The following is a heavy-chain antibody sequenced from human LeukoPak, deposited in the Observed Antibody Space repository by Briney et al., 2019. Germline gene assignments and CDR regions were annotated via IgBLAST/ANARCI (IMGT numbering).Heavy chain of an antibody. Sequence: PGGSLRLSCAASGFTFSSYAMSWVRQAPGKGLEWASTLSGSGGNAYYADSVKGRFTISRDNSKNTLYLQMNSLRAEDTAVYYCAKEPSGYDYPYYFDYWGQGTLVTVSS. D-gene: IGHD5-12*01. CDR1: GFTFSSYA. CDR2: LSGSGGNA. CDR3: AKEPSGYDYPYYFDY. J-gene: IGHJ4*02. V-gene: IGHV3-23*01.